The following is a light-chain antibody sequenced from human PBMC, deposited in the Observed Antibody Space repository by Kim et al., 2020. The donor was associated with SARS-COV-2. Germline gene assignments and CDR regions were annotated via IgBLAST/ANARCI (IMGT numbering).Light chain of an antibody. Sequence: GAAVKLTCAMSSGHSSYAIAWHQQQPEKGPRYLMKRNSDGSHSKGDGIPDRFSGTSSGAERYRTISGLQSEDEADYYCQTWGTVVFGGGTQLTVL. CDR2: RNSDGSH. V-gene: IGLV4-69*01. J-gene: IGLJ2*01. CDR3: QTWGTVV. CDR1: SGHSSYA.